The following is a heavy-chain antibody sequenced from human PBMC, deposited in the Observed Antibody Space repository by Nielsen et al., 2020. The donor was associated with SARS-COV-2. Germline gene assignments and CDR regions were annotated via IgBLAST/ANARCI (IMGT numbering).Heavy chain of an antibody. CDR2: ISYEGSYK. V-gene: IGHV3-30*09. CDR3: ARGAVAGASSLDY. J-gene: IGHJ4*02. D-gene: IGHD6-19*01. Sequence: GGSLRLSCAASGFSISNYALHWVRQAPGKGLEWVAMISYEGSYKYYADSVKVRFAISRENSRNTVFLQMNSLTTDDTAVYYCARGAVAGASSLDYWGQGTLVTVSS. CDR1: GFSISNYA.